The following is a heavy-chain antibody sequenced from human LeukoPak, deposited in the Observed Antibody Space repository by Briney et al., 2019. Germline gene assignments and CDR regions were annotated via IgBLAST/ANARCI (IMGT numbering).Heavy chain of an antibody. CDR3: ARQLGYCSSTSCYADKVDY. V-gene: IGHV4-39*01. D-gene: IGHD2-2*01. J-gene: IGHJ4*02. CDR2: IYYSGST. Sequence: PSETLSLTCTVSGGSISSSSDYWGWIRQPPGKGLEWIGSIYYSGSTYYNPSLKSRVTISVDTSKNQFSLKLSSVTAADTAVYYCARQLGYCSSTSCYADKVDYWSQGTLVTVSS. CDR1: GGSISSSSDY.